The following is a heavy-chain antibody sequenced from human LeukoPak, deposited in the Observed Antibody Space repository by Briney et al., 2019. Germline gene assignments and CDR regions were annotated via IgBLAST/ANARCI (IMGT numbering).Heavy chain of an antibody. CDR3: ARSGYGYWGY. CDR2: INYSEST. V-gene: IGHV4-61*01. Sequence: SETLSLTCTVSGGSVSSGSYYWSWIRQPPGKGPEWIGYINYSESTNYNPSLESRVTISVDTSENQFSLKVSSVTAADTAVYYCARSGYGYWGYWGQGTLVTVSS. D-gene: IGHD5-18*01. J-gene: IGHJ4*02. CDR1: GGSVSSGSYY.